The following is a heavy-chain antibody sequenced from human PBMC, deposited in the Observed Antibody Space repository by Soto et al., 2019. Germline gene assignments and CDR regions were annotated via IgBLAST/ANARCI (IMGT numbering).Heavy chain of an antibody. Sequence: GGSLRLSCAASGYSFSYFVMTWVRQAPGKGLEWVSTIHREGTNTHYADSVKGRFTISRDNSKDALYLEMNSLRAEDTAIYFCAKDPSTGSADFWGQGTQVTVSS. CDR2: IHREGTNT. CDR1: GYSFSYFV. CDR3: AKDPSTGSADF. V-gene: IGHV3-23*01. J-gene: IGHJ4*02. D-gene: IGHD3-9*01.